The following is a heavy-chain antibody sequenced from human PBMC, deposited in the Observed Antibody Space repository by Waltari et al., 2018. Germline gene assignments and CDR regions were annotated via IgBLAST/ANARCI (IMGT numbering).Heavy chain of an antibody. CDR2: ISGSGGST. CDR1: GSTFSSYP. Sequence: EVQLLESGGGLVQPGGSLRLSGPASGSTFSSYPMTWLRQAPGKGLEWVSSISGSGGSTFYADSVKGRFTISRDNLKNTLNLQMNSLRAEDTAVYYCTKEGLYCSGGSCYPKGFDYWGQGTLVTVSS. J-gene: IGHJ4*02. D-gene: IGHD2-15*01. V-gene: IGHV3-23*01. CDR3: TKEGLYCSGGSCYPKGFDY.